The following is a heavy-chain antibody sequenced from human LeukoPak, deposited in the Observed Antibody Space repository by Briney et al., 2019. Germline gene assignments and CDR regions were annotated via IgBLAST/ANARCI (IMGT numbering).Heavy chain of an antibody. D-gene: IGHD1-26*01. V-gene: IGHV1-69*05. CDR2: IIPIFGTA. Sequence: ASVKVSCKASGGTFSSYAISWVRQAPGQGLEWMGGIIPIFGTANYAQKFQGRVTMITDTSTSTAYMEVRSLRSDDTAVYYCAREESIGSYQFLHDNWGQGTLVTVSS. CDR1: GGTFSSYA. J-gene: IGHJ4*02. CDR3: AREESIGSYQFLHDN.